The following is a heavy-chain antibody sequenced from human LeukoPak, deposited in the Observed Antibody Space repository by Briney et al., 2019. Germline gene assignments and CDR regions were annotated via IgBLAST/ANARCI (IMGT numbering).Heavy chain of an antibody. CDR2: IYYSGST. CDR1: GGSISSSSSY. CDR3: ARAYGSGSYRRFDP. Sequence: PSETLSLTCTISGGSISSSSSYWGWIRQPPGKGLEWIGYIYYSGSTNYNPSLKGRVTMSVDTSKNQFSLKLSSVTALDTAVYYCARAYGSGSYRRFDPWGQGTLVTVSS. D-gene: IGHD3-10*01. V-gene: IGHV4-61*05. J-gene: IGHJ5*02.